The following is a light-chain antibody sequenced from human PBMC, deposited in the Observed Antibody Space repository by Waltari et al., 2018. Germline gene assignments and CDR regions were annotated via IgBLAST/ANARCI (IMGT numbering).Light chain of an antibody. CDR2: QDN. CDR3: QAWDTSTVV. V-gene: IGLV3-1*01. J-gene: IGLJ3*02. Sequence: SYELTQPPSVSVSPGQTASILCSGDKLWDKYTCSYQLKPGQSPVLVMYQDNKRPSGIPERFSGSNSGNTATLTISGTQAMDEADYYCQAWDTSTVVFGGGTKLTVL. CDR1: KLWDKY.